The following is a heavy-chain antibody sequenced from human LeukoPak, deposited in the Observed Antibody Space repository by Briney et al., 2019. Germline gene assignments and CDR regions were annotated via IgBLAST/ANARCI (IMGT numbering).Heavy chain of an antibody. V-gene: IGHV4-39*07. Sequence: SETLSLTCTVSGASISSSSYYWGWIRQPPGKGLEWIGAIYYSGYTYYNPSLKSRVTISIDTPKNQFSLRLTSVTAADTAVYYCARSITDYGSGRPPFGYWGQGTLVTVSS. CDR3: ARSITDYGSGRPPFGY. CDR1: GASISSSSYY. D-gene: IGHD3-10*01. J-gene: IGHJ4*02. CDR2: IYYSGYT.